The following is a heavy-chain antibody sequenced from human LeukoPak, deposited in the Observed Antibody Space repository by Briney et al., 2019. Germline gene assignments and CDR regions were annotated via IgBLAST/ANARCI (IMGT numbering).Heavy chain of an antibody. Sequence: GGSLRLSCAASGFTFSTHGRHWVRQAPGKGLEGVAFIRYDGINKYYADSVKGRFTISRESFTHTMYLNMNSLRPEDTAVYYCAKEGDSYGSGSYRDGFDIWGQGTRATVSS. V-gene: IGHV3-30*02. J-gene: IGHJ3*02. CDR2: IRYDGINK. D-gene: IGHD3-10*01. CDR3: AKEGDSYGSGSYRDGFDI. CDR1: GFTFSTHG.